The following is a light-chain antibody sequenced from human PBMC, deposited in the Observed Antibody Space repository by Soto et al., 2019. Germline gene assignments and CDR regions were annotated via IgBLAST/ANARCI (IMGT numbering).Light chain of an antibody. CDR2: GAS. CDR3: QQYGGSPRVS. J-gene: IGKJ4*01. CDR1: QSVSDNY. V-gene: IGKV3-20*01. Sequence: EIVLTQSPGALSLSPGERATLSCRASQSVSDNYLAWYQQKPGQAPRLLIYGASIRATGIPDRFSGSGSGADFTLTISSLEPEDFPVYYCQQYGGSPRVSFGGGTKVEIK.